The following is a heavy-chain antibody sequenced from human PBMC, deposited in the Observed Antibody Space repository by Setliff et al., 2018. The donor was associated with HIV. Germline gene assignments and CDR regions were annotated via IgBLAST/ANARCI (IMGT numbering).Heavy chain of an antibody. J-gene: IGHJ4*01. CDR2: LNWRGDDT. V-gene: IGHV3-20*04. D-gene: IGHD5-12*01. CDR3: AKVGREYSGYDFTFDS. CDR1: GFKFDDYG. Sequence: PGGSLRLSCAASGFKFDDYGMSWVRQAPGKGLEWVSGLNWRGDDTGYADSVEGRFTISRDNAQNSVYLQMNNLRAEDTAFYYCAKVGREYSGYDFTFDSWGQGTLVTVSS.